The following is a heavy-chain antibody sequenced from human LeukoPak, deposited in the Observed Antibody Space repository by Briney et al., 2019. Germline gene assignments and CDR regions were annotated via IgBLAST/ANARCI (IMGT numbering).Heavy chain of an antibody. D-gene: IGHD3-9*01. CDR1: GFTFDDYA. CDR3: AKDMRGDDILTLDY. J-gene: IGHJ4*02. Sequence: GRSLRLSCAASGFTFDDYAMHWVRQAPGKGLEGVSGISWNSGSIVYADSVKGRFTISRDNAKNSLYLQMNSLRAEDTALYYCAKDMRGDDILTLDYWGQGTLVTVSS. CDR2: ISWNSGSI. V-gene: IGHV3-9*01.